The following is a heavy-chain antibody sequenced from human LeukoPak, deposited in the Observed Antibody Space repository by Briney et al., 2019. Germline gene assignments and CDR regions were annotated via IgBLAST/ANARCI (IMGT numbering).Heavy chain of an antibody. D-gene: IGHD5-18*01. CDR1: GFTFSSYG. CDR2: ISNDGSKK. J-gene: IGHJ4*02. CDR3: AKDRYSYAFEYSDS. V-gene: IGHV3-30*18. Sequence: GRSLRLSCAASGFTFSSYGMHWVRQAPGKGLDWVAVISNDGSKKYYADSVKGRFTISRDNSKNTLSLQVSSRRTEDTAVYYCAKDRYSYAFEYSDSWGQGTLVTVSS.